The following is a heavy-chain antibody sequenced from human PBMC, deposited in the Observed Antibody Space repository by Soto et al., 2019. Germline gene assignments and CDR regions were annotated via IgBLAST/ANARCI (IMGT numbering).Heavy chain of an antibody. J-gene: IGHJ4*02. CDR3: ARHSLGYSSGWYYFDY. D-gene: IGHD6-19*01. CDR1: GGSISSSSYY. V-gene: IGHV4-39*01. CDR2: IYYSGST. Sequence: PSETLSLTCTVSGGSISSSSYYWGWIRQPPGKGLECIGSIYYSGSTYYNPSLKSRVTISVDTSKIHFSLKLSSVTAADTALYYCARHSLGYSSGWYYFDYWGQGTLVTVSS.